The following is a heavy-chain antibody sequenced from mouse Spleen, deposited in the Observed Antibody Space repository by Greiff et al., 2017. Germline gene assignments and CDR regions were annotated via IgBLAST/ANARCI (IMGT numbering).Heavy chain of an antibody. V-gene: IGHV2-2*01. Sequence: QVQLKQSGPGLVQPSQSLSITCTVSGFSLTSYGVHWVRQSPGKGLEWLGVIWSGGSTDYNAAFISRLSISKDNSKSQVFFKMNSLQADDTAIYYCARRDHPYAMDYWGQGTSVTVSS. CDR3: ARRDHPYAMDY. D-gene: IGHD3-3*01. CDR2: IWSGGST. CDR1: GFSLTSYG. J-gene: IGHJ4*01.